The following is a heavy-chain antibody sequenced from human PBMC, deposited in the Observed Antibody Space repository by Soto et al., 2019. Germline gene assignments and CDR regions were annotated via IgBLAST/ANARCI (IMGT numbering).Heavy chain of an antibody. CDR2: ISAYNGNT. V-gene: IGHV1-18*01. Sequence: ASVKVSCKASGYTFSSYGISWVRQAPGQGLEWMGWISAYNGNTNYAQKLQGRVTMTTDTSTSTAYMELRSLRSDDTAVYYCAREGHYGSGSFMVYYYGMDVWGQGTTVTVSS. CDR3: AREGHYGSGSFMVYYYGMDV. CDR1: GYTFSSYG. J-gene: IGHJ6*02. D-gene: IGHD3-10*01.